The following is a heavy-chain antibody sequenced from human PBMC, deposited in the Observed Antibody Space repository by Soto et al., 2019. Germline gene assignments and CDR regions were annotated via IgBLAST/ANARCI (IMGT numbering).Heavy chain of an antibody. D-gene: IGHD2-2*02. CDR3: AREGCSSTSCYNGDAFDI. CDR2: ISYDGSNK. CDR1: GFTFSSYA. V-gene: IGHV3-30-3*01. J-gene: IGHJ3*02. Sequence: PGGSLRLSCAASGFTFSSYAMHWVRQAPGKGLERVAVISYDGSNKYYADSVKGRFTISRDNSKNTLYLQMNSLRAEDTAVYYCAREGCSSTSCYNGDAFDIWGQGTMVTVSS.